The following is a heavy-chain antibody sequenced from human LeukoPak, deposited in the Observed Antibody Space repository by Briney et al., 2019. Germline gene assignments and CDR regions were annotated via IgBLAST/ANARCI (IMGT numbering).Heavy chain of an antibody. J-gene: IGHJ4*02. CDR1: GNYW. CDR3: VTFYETY. V-gene: IGHV3-74*01. D-gene: IGHD2/OR15-2a*01. CDR2: INSDGSWT. Sequence: PGGSLRLSCAASGNYWMHWVRQAPGKGLVWVSHINSDGSWTSYADSVKGRFTISKDNAKNTVSLQMNNLRAEDTAVYYCVTFYETYWGRGTLVTVSS.